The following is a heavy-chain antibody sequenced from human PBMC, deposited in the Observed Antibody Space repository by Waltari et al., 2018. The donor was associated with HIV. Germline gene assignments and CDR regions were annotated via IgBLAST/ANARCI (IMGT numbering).Heavy chain of an antibody. D-gene: IGHD3-22*01. CDR3: AKTGISMIAFDAFDI. CDR2: IRYDGSNK. J-gene: IGHJ3*02. Sequence: QVQLVESGGGVVQPGGSLRLSCAASGFTFSSYGMHWVRPAPGKGLEWVAFIRYDGSNKYYADSVKGRFTISRDNSKNTLYLQMNSLRADDTAVYYCAKTGISMIAFDAFDIWGQGTMVTVSS. CDR1: GFTFSSYG. V-gene: IGHV3-30*02.